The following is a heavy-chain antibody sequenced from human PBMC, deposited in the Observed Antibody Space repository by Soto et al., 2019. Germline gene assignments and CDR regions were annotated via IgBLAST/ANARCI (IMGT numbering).Heavy chain of an antibody. CDR2: ILHIGPT. J-gene: IGHJ4*02. CDR3: GRSPRRVDGKWYVDY. CDR1: GDPSSSSNW. Sequence: QVQLQESGPGLVKPSGTLSLGSGVSGDPSSSSNWWTWIRQPPGRGRKWIGDILHIGPTDPSPSLGSRITISIDTSKKEFSLKMTSVTAADTAVYYCGRSPRRVDGKWYVDYWGPGALVIVAS. V-gene: IGHV4-4*02. D-gene: IGHD2-15*01.